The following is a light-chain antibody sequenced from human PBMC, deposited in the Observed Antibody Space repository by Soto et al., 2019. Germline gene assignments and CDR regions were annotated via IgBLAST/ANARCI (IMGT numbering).Light chain of an antibody. Sequence: EIVLTQSPATLSLSPGERATLSCRASQSVSSHLAWYQQKPGQAPRLLMYDTSNRATGIPARFSGSGSGTDFTRTISSLEPEDFAVYYCQQRVNWPLTFGGGTKVEIK. CDR2: DTS. CDR3: QQRVNWPLT. CDR1: QSVSSH. V-gene: IGKV3-11*01. J-gene: IGKJ4*01.